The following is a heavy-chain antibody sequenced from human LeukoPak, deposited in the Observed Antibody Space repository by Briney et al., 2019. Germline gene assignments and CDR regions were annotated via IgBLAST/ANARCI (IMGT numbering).Heavy chain of an antibody. V-gene: IGHV1-8*01. CDR2: MNPNSGNT. Sequence: ASVKVSCKASGYTFTSYDINWVRQATGRGLEWMGWMNPNSGNTGYAQKFQGRVTMTRNTSISTAYMELSSLRSEDTAVYYCAARVRITMVRGVISWGQGTLVTVSS. CDR3: AARVRITMVRGVIS. CDR1: GYTFTSYD. J-gene: IGHJ4*02. D-gene: IGHD3-10*01.